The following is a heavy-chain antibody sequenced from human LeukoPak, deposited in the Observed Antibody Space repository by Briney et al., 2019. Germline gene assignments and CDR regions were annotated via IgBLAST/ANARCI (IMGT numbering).Heavy chain of an antibody. V-gene: IGHV1-69*04. D-gene: IGHD3-10*01. CDR3: ARLPISSSDAGYYGMDV. CDR2: IIPILGIA. CDR1: GGTFSSYA. Sequence: GASVKVSCKASGGTFSSYAISWVRQAPGQGLEWMGRIIPILGIANYAQKFQGRVTITADKSTSTAYMELSSLRSEDTAMYYCARLPISSSDAGYYGMDVWGQGTTVTVSS. J-gene: IGHJ6*02.